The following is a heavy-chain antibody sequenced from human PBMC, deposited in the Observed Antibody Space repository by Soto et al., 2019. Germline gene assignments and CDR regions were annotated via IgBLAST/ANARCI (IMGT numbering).Heavy chain of an antibody. J-gene: IGHJ3*02. D-gene: IGHD2-2*01. Sequence: PSETLSLTCTVSGGSISSSSYYWGWVRQPPGKGLEWIGSIYYSGSTYYNPSLKSRVTISVDTSKNQFSLKLSSVTAADTAVYYCARHYCSSTSCLDAFDIWGQGTMVTVSS. CDR1: GGSISSSSYY. CDR3: ARHYCSSTSCLDAFDI. CDR2: IYYSGST. V-gene: IGHV4-39*01.